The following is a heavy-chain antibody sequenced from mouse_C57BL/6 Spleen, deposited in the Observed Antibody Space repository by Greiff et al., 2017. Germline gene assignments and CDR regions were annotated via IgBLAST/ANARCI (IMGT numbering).Heavy chain of an antibody. J-gene: IGHJ3*01. CDR1: GYTFTSYW. CDR2: IAPSDSYT. V-gene: IGHV1-50*01. Sequence: VQLQQPGAELVKPGASVKLSCKASGYTFTSYWMQLVKQRPGHGLVWIGEIAPSDSYTNYNQKFKGKVTLTVDTSSSTAYMQLSSLTSEDSAVYYCARSNWSFAYWGQGTLVTVSA. D-gene: IGHD4-1*02. CDR3: ARSNWSFAY.